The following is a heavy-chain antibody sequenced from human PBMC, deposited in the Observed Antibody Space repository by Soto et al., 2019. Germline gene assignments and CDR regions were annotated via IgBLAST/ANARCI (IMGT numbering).Heavy chain of an antibody. CDR2: ISGDGVSK. CDR3: AKKDRLYGVAIAFDS. Sequence: VHLLDSGGDLVQPGGSLRLSCAASGFTFSTSAMSWVRQAPGKGLEWISAISGDGVSKLYADSVRGRFTISRDNAANALYLQMNSLISEDAARYYCAKKDRLYGVAIAFDSWGQGTLVTVSS. V-gene: IGHV3-23*01. J-gene: IGHJ4*02. D-gene: IGHD2-21*01. CDR1: GFTFSTSA.